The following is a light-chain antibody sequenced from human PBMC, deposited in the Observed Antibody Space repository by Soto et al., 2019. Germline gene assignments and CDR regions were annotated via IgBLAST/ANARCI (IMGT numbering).Light chain of an antibody. V-gene: IGKV2-24*01. J-gene: IGKJ2*01. CDR1: QSLVYSDGNTY. Sequence: DIVMTQTPLSSPVTLGQPASISCRSSQSLVYSDGNTYLSWLHQRPGQPPRLLIYKISNRLSGVTDRFSGSGAGTDFKLKISRMEAEDVGVYYCMQATQFTFNFGQGTKKELK. CDR3: MQATQFTFN. CDR2: KIS.